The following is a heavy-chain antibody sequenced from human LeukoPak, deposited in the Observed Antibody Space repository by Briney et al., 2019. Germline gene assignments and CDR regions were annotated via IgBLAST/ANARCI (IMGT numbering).Heavy chain of an antibody. J-gene: IGHJ4*02. CDR2: IRYDGSNK. CDR3: ARGGPLGDTNRFDF. D-gene: IGHD1-14*01. CDR1: GFTFSSYG. V-gene: IGHV3-30*02. Sequence: PGGSLRLSCAASGFTFSSYGMHWVRQAPGKGLEWVAFIRYDGSNKYYADSVKGRFTISRDNSQNTVDLQMDSLRAEDTAVYYCARGGPLGDTNRFDFWGQGILVTVSS.